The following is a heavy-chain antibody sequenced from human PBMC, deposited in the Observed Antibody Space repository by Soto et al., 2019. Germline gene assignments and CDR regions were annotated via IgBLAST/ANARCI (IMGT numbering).Heavy chain of an antibody. V-gene: IGHV1-69*02. CDR2: IIPILGIA. J-gene: IGHJ6*02. Sequence: GASVKVSCKASGGTFSSYTISWVRQAPGQGLEWMGRIIPILGIANYAQKFQGRVTITADKSTSTAYMELSSLRSEDTAVYYCASSLGTMVRGVINRDYYYYGMDVWGQGTTVTVSS. CDR1: GGTFSSYT. D-gene: IGHD3-10*01. CDR3: ASSLGTMVRGVINRDYYYYGMDV.